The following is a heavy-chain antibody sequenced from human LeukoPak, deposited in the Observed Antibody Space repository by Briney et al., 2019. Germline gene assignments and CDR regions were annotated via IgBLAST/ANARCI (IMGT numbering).Heavy chain of an antibody. D-gene: IGHD1-26*01. CDR2: IYTSGST. V-gene: IGHV4-4*07. Sequence: SETLSLTCTVSGGSISSYYWSWIRQPAGKRLEWIGRIYTSGSTNYNPSLKSRVTMSVDTSKNQFSLKLSSVTAADTAVYYCASEGGSGDTYYFDYWGQGTLVTVSS. CDR1: GGSISSYY. J-gene: IGHJ4*02. CDR3: ASEGGSGDTYYFDY.